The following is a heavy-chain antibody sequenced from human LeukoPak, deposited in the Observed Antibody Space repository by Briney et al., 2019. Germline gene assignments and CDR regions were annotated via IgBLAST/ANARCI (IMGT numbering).Heavy chain of an antibody. Sequence: GESLKISCKGSGYSFTSYWIGWVRQMPGKGLEWMGIIYPGDSDTRYSPSFQGQVTISADKSISTAYLQWSSLKASDTAMYYCARQYSSGWSSPSSSNYYGMDVWGQGTTVTVSS. J-gene: IGHJ6*02. V-gene: IGHV5-51*01. CDR3: ARQYSSGWSSPSSSNYYGMDV. CDR2: IYPGDSDT. CDR1: GYSFTSYW. D-gene: IGHD6-19*01.